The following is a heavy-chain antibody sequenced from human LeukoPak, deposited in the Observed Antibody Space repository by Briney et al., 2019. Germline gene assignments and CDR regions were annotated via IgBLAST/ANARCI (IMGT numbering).Heavy chain of an antibody. D-gene: IGHD3-3*01. Sequence: SETLSLTCAVYGGSFSGYYWSWIRQPPGKGLEWIAEINHSGSTNYNPSLKSRVTIFVDTSKNQFSLKLSSVTAADTAVYYCARLSIFGVVPSYYYYGMDVWGQGTTVTVSS. CDR2: INHSGST. V-gene: IGHV4-34*01. J-gene: IGHJ6*02. CDR1: GGSFSGYY. CDR3: ARLSIFGVVPSYYYYGMDV.